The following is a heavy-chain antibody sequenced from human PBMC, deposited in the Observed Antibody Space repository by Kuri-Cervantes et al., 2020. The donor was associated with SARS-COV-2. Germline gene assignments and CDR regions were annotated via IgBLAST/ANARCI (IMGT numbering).Heavy chain of an antibody. V-gene: IGHV3-74*01. CDR2: INPDGSYT. Sequence: GESLKISCAASGSTFSGHWIHWVRQAPGKGLVWASRINPDGSYTNNADSVKGRFTLSRDNAKNMLFLQMNSLRAEDTAVYYCARVRCCSGYYRIYYYYGMDVWGQGTTVTVSS. J-gene: IGHJ6*02. CDR3: ARVRCCSGYYRIYYYYGMDV. CDR1: GSTFSGHW. D-gene: IGHD3-22*01.